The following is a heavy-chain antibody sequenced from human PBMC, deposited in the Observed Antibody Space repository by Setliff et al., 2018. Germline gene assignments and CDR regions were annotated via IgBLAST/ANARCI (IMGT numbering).Heavy chain of an antibody. CDR2: IYQSGTT. D-gene: IGHD6-6*01. V-gene: IGHV4-4*02. CDR1: GESIRSNIW. CDR3: ARGRIAERPEAIDY. J-gene: IGHJ4*02. Sequence: PSETLSLTCTVSGESIRSNIWWNWVRQPPGKGLEWIGDIYQSGTTNYNPSLKSRVTISADTSKNQFSLNLGSVTAADTGVYYCARGRIAERPEAIDYWGQGTPVTVSS.